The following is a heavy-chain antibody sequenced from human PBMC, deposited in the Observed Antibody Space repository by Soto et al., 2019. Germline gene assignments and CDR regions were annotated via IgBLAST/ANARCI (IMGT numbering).Heavy chain of an antibody. CDR3: AKDSWYFDL. D-gene: IGHD6-13*01. J-gene: IGHJ4*02. CDR2: IDTSGHST. CDR1: GFVFTNFW. Sequence: PGGALRLSCEASGFVFTNFWMRWVRHVPGKGLVWVARIDTSGHSTNYAESVKGLFTIARENAKNTVSLQRNRLRVEETGVYYCAKDSWYFDLWSQGSQVTVSS. V-gene: IGHV3-74*01.